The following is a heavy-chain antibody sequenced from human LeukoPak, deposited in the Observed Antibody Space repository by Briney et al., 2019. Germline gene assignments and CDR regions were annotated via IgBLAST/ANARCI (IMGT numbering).Heavy chain of an antibody. CDR1: GFTLSSYA. V-gene: IGHV3-23*01. J-gene: IGHJ6*02. CDR3: AKEPAFDGDYCDYGMDV. D-gene: IGHD4-17*01. Sequence: GGSLRLSCAASGFTLSSYAMSWLRQAPGKGLEWVSAISGSGGSTYYADSVKGRFTISRDNSKNTLYLQMNSLRAEDTAVYYCAKEPAFDGDYCDYGMDVWGQGTTVTVSS. CDR2: ISGSGGST.